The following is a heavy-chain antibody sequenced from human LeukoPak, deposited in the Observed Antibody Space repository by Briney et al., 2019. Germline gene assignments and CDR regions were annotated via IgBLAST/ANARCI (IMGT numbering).Heavy chain of an antibody. CDR1: GGSVSSESFY. D-gene: IGHD6-19*01. V-gene: IGHV4-61*01. Sequence: SETVSLTCTVSGGSVSSESFYWSWIRQPPGKGLEWIGCVYHTRSTNFNPSLKSRVTISVDTSKNQFSLRLSSMTAADTALYYCASTAIAVSREGAFDIWGQGTMVSVSS. J-gene: IGHJ3*02. CDR3: ASTAIAVSREGAFDI. CDR2: VYHTRST.